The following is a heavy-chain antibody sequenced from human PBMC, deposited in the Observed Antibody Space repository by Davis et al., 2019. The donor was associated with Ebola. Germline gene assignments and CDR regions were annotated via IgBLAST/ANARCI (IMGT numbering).Heavy chain of an antibody. D-gene: IGHD6-13*01. V-gene: IGHV3-23*01. CDR2: LGLSADT. CDR3: AKDTSSIWFDV. CDR1: GFAYSTYV. Sequence: GESLKISCAASGFAYSTYVMSCVRRAPGEGLEWVSTLGLSADTYYADSVKGRFIISRDNSKNTLHLQMNSLRVEDTAIYYCAKDTSSIWFDVWGQGTMVTVSS. J-gene: IGHJ3*01.